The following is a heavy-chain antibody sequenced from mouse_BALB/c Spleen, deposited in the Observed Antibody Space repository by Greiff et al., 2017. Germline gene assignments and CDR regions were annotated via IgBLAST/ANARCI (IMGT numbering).Heavy chain of an antibody. CDR2: INPSSGYT. D-gene: IGHD2-1*01. CDR1: GYTFTSYT. Sequence: VKLVESGAELARPGASVKMSCKASGYTFTSYTMHWVNQRPGQGLEWIGYINPSSGYTNYNQKFKDKATLTADKSSSTAYMQLSSLTSEDSAVYYCARSGGNGYFDYWGQGTTLTVSS. V-gene: IGHV1-4*01. CDR3: ARSGGNGYFDY. J-gene: IGHJ2*01.